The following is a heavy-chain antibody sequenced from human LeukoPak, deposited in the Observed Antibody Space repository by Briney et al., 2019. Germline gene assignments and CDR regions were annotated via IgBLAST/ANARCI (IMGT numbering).Heavy chain of an antibody. D-gene: IGHD2-15*01. V-gene: IGHV3-30-3*01. Sequence: GGSLRLSCAASGFTFSRNAIHWVRQAPGKGLEWVAVISCDGSNKYYADSVKGRFTISRDNSKNTLYLQMNSLRTEDTAVYYCARGDPTHSDPDYWGQGTLVTVSS. CDR2: ISCDGSNK. CDR1: GFTFSRNA. J-gene: IGHJ4*02. CDR3: ARGDPTHSDPDY.